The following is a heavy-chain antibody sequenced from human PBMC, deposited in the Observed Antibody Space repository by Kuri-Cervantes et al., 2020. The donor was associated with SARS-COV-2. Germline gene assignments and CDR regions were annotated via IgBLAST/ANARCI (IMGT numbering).Heavy chain of an antibody. CDR2: ISAYNGNT. V-gene: IGHV1-18*01. Sequence: ASVKVSCKASGATFSTYGFSWVRQAPGQGLEWMGWISAYNGNTNYAQKLQGRVTMTTDTSTSTAYMELRSLRSDDTAVYYCARSELLNDAFDIWGQGTMVTVSS. J-gene: IGHJ3*02. CDR3: ARSELLNDAFDI. CDR1: GATFSTYG. D-gene: IGHD1-26*01.